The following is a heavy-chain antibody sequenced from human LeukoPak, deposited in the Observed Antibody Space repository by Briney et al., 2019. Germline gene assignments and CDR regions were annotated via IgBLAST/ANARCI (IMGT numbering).Heavy chain of an antibody. Sequence: GGSLRLSCVVSGFTFSNCAMSWVRQAPGKGLEWVSAMSGGGGSTNYADSVKGRFTISRDNFKNTLYLQMNSLRAEDTAVYYCARDNGENYHTAFDYWGQGTLVTVSS. V-gene: IGHV3-23*01. CDR2: MSGGGGST. D-gene: IGHD2-8*01. CDR3: ARDNGENYHTAFDY. CDR1: GFTFSNCA. J-gene: IGHJ4*02.